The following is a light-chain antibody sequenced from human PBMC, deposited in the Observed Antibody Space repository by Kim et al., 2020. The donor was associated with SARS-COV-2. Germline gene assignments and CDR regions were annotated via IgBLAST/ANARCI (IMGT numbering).Light chain of an antibody. CDR3: NSRDSSGNQWV. V-gene: IGLV3-19*01. J-gene: IGLJ3*02. CDR2: GKN. CDR1: SLSSYY. Sequence: ALGQTVTSTCQGDSLSSYYASWYQQKPGQAPVLVIYGKNNRPSGIPDRFSGSSAGNTASLTITGAQAEDEADYYCNSRDSSGNQWVFGGGTQLTVL.